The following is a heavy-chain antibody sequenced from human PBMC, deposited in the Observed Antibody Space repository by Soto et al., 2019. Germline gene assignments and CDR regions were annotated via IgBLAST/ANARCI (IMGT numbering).Heavy chain of an antibody. J-gene: IGHJ4*02. CDR3: VRKDIAGNSVDF. Sequence: PGESLKISCKASGYSFTTYWIGWVRQMPGKGLEWMGIIYPGDSDTRYSPSFQGQVTISADKSISTAYLQWSSLKASDSAMFYCVRKDIAGNSVDFWGQGTQVTVSS. V-gene: IGHV5-51*01. D-gene: IGHD6-13*01. CDR2: IYPGDSDT. CDR1: GYSFTTYW.